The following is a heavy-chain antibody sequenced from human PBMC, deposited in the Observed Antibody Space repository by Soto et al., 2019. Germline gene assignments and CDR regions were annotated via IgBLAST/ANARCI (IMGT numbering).Heavy chain of an antibody. D-gene: IGHD2-15*01. CDR2: VYHTGST. CDR3: AMRPDTPNWLDP. V-gene: IGHV4-59*01. Sequence: SETLSLTCTVSGGSINNYYWTWIRQPPGKGLEWIGYVYHTGSTNYNPSLKGRVTISIDTSKNQFSLKLSAVTAADTAVYYCAMRPDTPNWLDPWCPGT. CDR1: GGSINNYY. J-gene: IGHJ5*02.